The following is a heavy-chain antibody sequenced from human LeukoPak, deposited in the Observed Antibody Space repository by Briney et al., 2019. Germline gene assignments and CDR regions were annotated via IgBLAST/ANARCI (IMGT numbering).Heavy chain of an antibody. CDR3: ARQRGVGIVAPIDY. CDR2: IYPGDSDT. D-gene: IGHD1-26*01. J-gene: IGHJ4*02. Sequence: GESLKISCKGSGYRFTSYWIGWVRQMPGKGLEWMGIIYPGDSDTRYSPSFQGQVTISADKSISTAYLQWSSLKASDTAMYYCARQRGVGIVAPIDYGGQGNLALVTS. CDR1: GYRFTSYW. V-gene: IGHV5-51*01.